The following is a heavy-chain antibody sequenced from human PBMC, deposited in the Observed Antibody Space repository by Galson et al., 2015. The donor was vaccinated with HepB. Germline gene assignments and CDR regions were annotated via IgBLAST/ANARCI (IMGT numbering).Heavy chain of an antibody. V-gene: IGHV1-18*01. CDR2: ISAYNGNT. J-gene: IGHJ4*02. D-gene: IGHD6-19*01. Sequence: SVKVSCKASGYTFTSYGISWVRQAPGQGLEWMGWISAYNGNTNYAQKLQGRVTMTTDTSTSTAYMELRGLRSDDTAVYYCARDGREVASGWYGYWGQGTLVTVSS. CDR3: ARDGREVASGWYGY. CDR1: GYTFTSYG.